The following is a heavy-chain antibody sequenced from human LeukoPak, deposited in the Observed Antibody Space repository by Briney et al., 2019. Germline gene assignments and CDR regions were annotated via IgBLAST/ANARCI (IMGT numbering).Heavy chain of an antibody. CDR3: ARGGSGSYYFDY. D-gene: IGHD1-26*01. V-gene: IGHV1-18*01. CDR2: LSAYNGNT. J-gene: IGHJ4*02. Sequence: MGWLSAYNGNTNYAQKLQGRVTMTTDTSTSTAYMELRSLRSDDTAVYYCARGGSGSYYFDYWGQGTLVTVSS.